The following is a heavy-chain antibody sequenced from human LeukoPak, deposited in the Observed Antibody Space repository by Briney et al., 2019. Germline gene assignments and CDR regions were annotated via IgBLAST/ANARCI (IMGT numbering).Heavy chain of an antibody. D-gene: IGHD3-22*01. Sequence: ASVKVSCKASGYTFTGYYMHWVRQAPGQGLEWMGWINPNSGGANYAQKFQGRVTMTRDTSISTAYMELSRLRSDDTAVYYCARAVGYYYDSSGYYYWGQGTLVTVSS. CDR2: INPNSGGA. J-gene: IGHJ4*02. CDR1: GYTFTGYY. V-gene: IGHV1-2*02. CDR3: ARAVGYYYDSSGYYY.